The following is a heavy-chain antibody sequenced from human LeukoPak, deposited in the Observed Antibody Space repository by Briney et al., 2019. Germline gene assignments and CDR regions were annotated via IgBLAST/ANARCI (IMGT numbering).Heavy chain of an antibody. CDR2: INPNSGGT. V-gene: IGHV1-2*06. CDR3: ARGGASGSYLYYFDY. J-gene: IGHJ4*02. Sequence: ASVKVSCKASGYTFTGYYMHWVRQAPGQGLEWMGRINPNSGGTNYAQKFQGRVTMTRDTSISTAYMELSRLRSDDTAVYYCARGGASGSYLYYFDYWGQGTLVTVSS. D-gene: IGHD3-10*01. CDR1: GYTFTGYY.